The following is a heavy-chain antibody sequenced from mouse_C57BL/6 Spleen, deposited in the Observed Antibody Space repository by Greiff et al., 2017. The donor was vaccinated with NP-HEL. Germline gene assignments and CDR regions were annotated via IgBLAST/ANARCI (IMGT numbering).Heavy chain of an antibody. CDR3: ARDDYAYAMDY. Sequence: EVQLQQSGPELVKPGASVKISCKASGYTFTDYYMNWVKQSHGKSLEWIGDINPNNGGTSYNQKFKGKATLTVDKSSSTAYMELRSLTSEDTAVYYCARDDYAYAMDYWGQGTSVTVSS. D-gene: IGHD2-4*01. CDR2: INPNNGGT. CDR1: GYTFTDYY. J-gene: IGHJ4*01. V-gene: IGHV1-26*01.